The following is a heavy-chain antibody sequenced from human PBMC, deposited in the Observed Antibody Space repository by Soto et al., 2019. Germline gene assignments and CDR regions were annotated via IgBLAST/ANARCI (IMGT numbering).Heavy chain of an antibody. V-gene: IGHV3-7*01. CDR3: AKNNRYCSSTNCFVFDY. CDR1: GFTFSGYW. CDR2: IKQDGSEK. D-gene: IGHD2-2*01. Sequence: VQLVESGGGLVQPGGSLRLSCAASGFTFSGYWMSWVRQAPGKGLEWVANIKQDGSEKYYVDSVKGRFTISRDNANNSLYLLMNSLRAEDTAVYYCAKNNRYCSSTNCFVFDYWGQGTLVTVSS. J-gene: IGHJ4*02.